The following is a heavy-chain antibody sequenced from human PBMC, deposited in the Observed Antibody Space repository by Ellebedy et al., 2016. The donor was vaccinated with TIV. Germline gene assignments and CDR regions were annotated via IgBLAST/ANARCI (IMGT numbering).Heavy chain of an antibody. J-gene: IGHJ4*02. V-gene: IGHV3-74*01. CDR1: GFTFSSYW. CDR3: TASPTYYDFWSGYYGGGRFDY. Sequence: GESLKISCAASGFTFSSYWMHWVRQAPGKGLVWVSRINSDGSSTSYADSVKGRFTISRDNAKNTLYLQINSLRAEDTAVYYCTASPTYYDFWSGYYGGGRFDYWGQGTLVTVSS. CDR2: INSDGSST. D-gene: IGHD3-3*01.